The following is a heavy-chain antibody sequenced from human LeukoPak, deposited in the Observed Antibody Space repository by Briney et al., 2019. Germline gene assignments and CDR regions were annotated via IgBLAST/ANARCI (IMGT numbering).Heavy chain of an antibody. CDR2: IYSGGST. J-gene: IGHJ3*02. D-gene: IGHD1-26*01. Sequence: PGGSLRPSCAASGFTVSSNYMSWVRQAPGKGLEWVSVIYSGGSTYYADSVKGRFTISRDNSKNTLYLQMNSLKAEDTAVYYCARERIVGDWNAFDIWGQGTMVTVSS. CDR1: GFTVSSNY. CDR3: ARERIVGDWNAFDI. V-gene: IGHV3-66*02.